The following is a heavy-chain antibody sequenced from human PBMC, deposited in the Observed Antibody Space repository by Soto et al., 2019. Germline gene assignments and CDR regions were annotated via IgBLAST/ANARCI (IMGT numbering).Heavy chain of an antibody. CDR3: ARASSSWTGALRFAY. CDR2: ISSSSSTI. CDR1: GFTFSSYS. Sequence: EVQLVESGGGLVQPGGSLRLSCAASGFTFSSYSMSWVRQAPGKGLEWVSYISSSSSTIYYADSVKGRFTISRDNAKNSLYLQMTSLRAEDTAVYYCARASSSWTGALRFAYWGQGTLVTVSS. V-gene: IGHV3-48*01. J-gene: IGHJ4*02. D-gene: IGHD6-13*01.